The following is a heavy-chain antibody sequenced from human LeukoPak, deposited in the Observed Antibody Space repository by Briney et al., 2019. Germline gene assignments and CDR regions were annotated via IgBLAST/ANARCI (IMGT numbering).Heavy chain of an antibody. Sequence: PSQTLSLTCAVSGGSISSGGSSWSWIRQPPGKGLEWIGYIYHSGSTYYNPSLKSRVTISVDRSKNQFSLKLSSGTAADTAVYYCARVDGTTDAFDIWGQGTMVTVSS. CDR2: IYHSGST. V-gene: IGHV4-30-2*01. CDR3: ARVDGTTDAFDI. J-gene: IGHJ3*02. D-gene: IGHD6-19*01. CDR1: GGSISSGGSS.